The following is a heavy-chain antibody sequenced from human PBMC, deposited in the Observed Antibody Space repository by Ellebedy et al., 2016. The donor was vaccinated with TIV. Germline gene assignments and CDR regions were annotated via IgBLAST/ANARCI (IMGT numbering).Heavy chain of an antibody. CDR3: AKGGRGNWFDP. Sequence: GESLKISCAASGFTFTTYAMSWVRQAPGKGLEWVSPSGVSGGSTFYADSVKGRFTISRDNSKNTLYRQMKSLRAEDTAVYYCAKGGRGNWFDPWGQGTLVTVSS. V-gene: IGHV3-23*01. CDR1: GFTFTTYA. D-gene: IGHD3-16*01. CDR2: SGVSGGST. J-gene: IGHJ5*02.